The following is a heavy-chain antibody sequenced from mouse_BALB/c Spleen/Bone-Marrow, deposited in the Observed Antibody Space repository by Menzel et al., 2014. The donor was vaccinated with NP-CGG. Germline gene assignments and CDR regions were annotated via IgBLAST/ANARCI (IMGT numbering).Heavy chain of an antibody. J-gene: IGHJ2*01. CDR3: ARDYGPFDY. Sequence: VQLQQSGAELVTPGASVKLSCTASGFNVKDIYMHWVKQRPEQGLEWIGRIDPANGDTKYDPKFQGKATITADTSSNTAYLQLSSLTSEDTAVYYCARDYGPFDYWGQGTTLTVPS. CDR1: GFNVKDIY. CDR2: IDPANGDT. D-gene: IGHD1-2*01. V-gene: IGHV14-3*02.